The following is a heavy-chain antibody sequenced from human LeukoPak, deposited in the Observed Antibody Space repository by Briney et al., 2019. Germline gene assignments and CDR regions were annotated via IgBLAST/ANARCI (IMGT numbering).Heavy chain of an antibody. J-gene: IGHJ5*02. D-gene: IGHD3-22*01. CDR1: GYTFTSYA. CDR3: ARVRYYDSSGYPNWFGP. CDR2: INTNTGNP. V-gene: IGHV7-4-1*02. Sequence: ASVKVSCKASGYTFTSYAINWVRQAPGQGLEWMGWINTNTGNPTYAQGFTGRFVFSFDTSVSTAYLQISSLKAEDTAVYYCARVRYYDSSGYPNWFGPWGQGTLVTVSS.